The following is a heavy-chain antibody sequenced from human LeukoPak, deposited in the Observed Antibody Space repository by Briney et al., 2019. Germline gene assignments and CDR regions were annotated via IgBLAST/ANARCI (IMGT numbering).Heavy chain of an antibody. V-gene: IGHV3-23*01. CDR3: AKDPHVGTSGYYQYFFEY. J-gene: IGHJ4*02. Sequence: GGSLRLSCVASDFTFSDYAMSWVRQSPDMRLEWLSTLSGSAGSSYYANSVRDRFTISRDNSKNTLFLQMNDLRVEDTAVYFCAKDPHVGTSGYYQYFFEYWGQGTRVTVSS. CDR2: LSGSAGSS. D-gene: IGHD6-25*01. CDR1: DFTFSDYA.